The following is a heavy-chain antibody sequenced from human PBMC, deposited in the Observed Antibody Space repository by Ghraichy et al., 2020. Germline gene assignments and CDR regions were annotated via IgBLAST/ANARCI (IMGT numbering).Heavy chain of an antibody. CDR1: GFTFSSYA. J-gene: IGHJ6*02. CDR3: AKEGGSSPRYYYYYGMDV. CDR2: ISGSGGST. V-gene: IGHV3-23*01. D-gene: IGHD6-6*01. Sequence: LSLTCAASGFTFSSYAMSWVRQAPGKGLEWVSAISGSGGSTYYADSVKGRFTISRDNSKNTLYLQMNSLRAEDTAVYYCAKEGGSSPRYYYYYGMDVWGQGTTVTVSS.